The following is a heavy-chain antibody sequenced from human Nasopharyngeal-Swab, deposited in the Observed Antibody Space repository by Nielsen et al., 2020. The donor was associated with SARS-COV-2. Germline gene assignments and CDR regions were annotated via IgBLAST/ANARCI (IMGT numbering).Heavy chain of an antibody. CDR1: GFTFSSYD. J-gene: IGHJ6*02. V-gene: IGHV3-13*04. D-gene: IGHD3-3*01. Sequence: GASLVISCAASGFTFSSYDMHWVRQATGKGLEWVSAIGTAGDTYYPGSVKGRFTISRENAKNSLYLQMNSLRAGDTAVYYCARTGRVAYYDFWSGYYPPYYYYGMDVWGQGTTVTVSS. CDR3: ARTGRVAYYDFWSGYYPPYYYYGMDV. CDR2: IGTAGDT.